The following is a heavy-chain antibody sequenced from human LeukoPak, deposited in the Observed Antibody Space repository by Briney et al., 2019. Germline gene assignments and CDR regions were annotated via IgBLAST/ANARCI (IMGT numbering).Heavy chain of an antibody. Sequence: PGGSLRLSCAASGFTFSSYSMNWVRQAPGKGLEWVSSISSSSSYIYYADSVKGRFTISRDSAENALYLQMNNLRAKDTAVYYCARESGGHRLFEFWGQGALVTVSS. D-gene: IGHD2-15*01. CDR3: ARESGGHRLFEF. CDR1: GFTFSSYS. V-gene: IGHV3-21*01. CDR2: ISSSSSYI. J-gene: IGHJ4*02.